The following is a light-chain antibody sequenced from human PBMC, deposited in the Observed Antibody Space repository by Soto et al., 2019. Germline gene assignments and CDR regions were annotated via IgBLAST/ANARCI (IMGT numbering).Light chain of an antibody. V-gene: IGKV1-39*01. J-gene: IGKJ4*01. CDR1: QTIRSH. Sequence: DIQMTQFPLSLSASVGDRVTITCRASQTIRSHLNWYQQKQGEAPKIVIYATSTLQSGDPSSFNGSVSGTDFTLTISSLQPEDFATYYCQQTYRTPLTFGGGTKVEIK. CDR2: ATS. CDR3: QQTYRTPLT.